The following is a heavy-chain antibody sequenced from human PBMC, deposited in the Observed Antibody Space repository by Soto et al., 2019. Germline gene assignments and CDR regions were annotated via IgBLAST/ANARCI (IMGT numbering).Heavy chain of an antibody. D-gene: IGHD3-10*01. CDR3: ARSSGSYKY. V-gene: IGHV3-21*01. Sequence: EVQLVESGGGLVKPGGSLRLSCAASGFTFSSYSMNWVRQAPGKGLEWVSSISSSSSYIYYADSVKGRFTISRDNAKNSLYLKMNNLRAEDTAVYYCARSSGSYKYWGQGTLVTVSS. CDR2: ISSSSSYI. CDR1: GFTFSSYS. J-gene: IGHJ4*02.